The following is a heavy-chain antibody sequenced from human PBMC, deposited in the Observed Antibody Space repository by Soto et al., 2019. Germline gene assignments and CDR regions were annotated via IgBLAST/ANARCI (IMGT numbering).Heavy chain of an antibody. CDR1: GFTFSNAW. V-gene: IGHV3-15*01. Sequence: EVQLVESGGGLVKPGGSLRLSCEASGFTFSNAWMSWVRQAPGKGLEWVGRINTKTDGGTTDYAAPVKGRFTISRDDSKDTLYLKMNSLKTEDTAVYYCTTGMGDYWGQGTLVTVSS. CDR2: INTKTDGGTT. J-gene: IGHJ4*02. CDR3: TTGMGDY. D-gene: IGHD2-8*01.